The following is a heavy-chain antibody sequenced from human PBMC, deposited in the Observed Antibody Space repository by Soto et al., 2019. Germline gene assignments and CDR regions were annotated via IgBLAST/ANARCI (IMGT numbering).Heavy chain of an antibody. Sequence: SGPTLVNPTQTLTLTFTFSVSSLSTSGMCVSWIRQPPGKALEWLALIDWDDYKYYNTSLKTRLTISKDTSKNQVVLTMTNMDPVDTATYYCARDRYDSGNYDLDYWGQGTLVTVSS. V-gene: IGHV2-70*01. CDR3: ARDRYDSGNYDLDY. J-gene: IGHJ4*02. CDR2: IDWDDYK. CDR1: VSSLSTSGMC. D-gene: IGHD3-10*01.